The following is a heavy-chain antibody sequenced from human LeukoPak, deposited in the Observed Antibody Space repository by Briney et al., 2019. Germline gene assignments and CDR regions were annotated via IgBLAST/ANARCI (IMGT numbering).Heavy chain of an antibody. V-gene: IGHV4-59*12. CDR2: IYYSGST. J-gene: IGHJ4*02. Sequence: SETLSLTCTVSGGSISSYYWSWIRQPPGKGLEWIGYIYYSGSTNYNPSLKSRVTISVDTSKNQFSLKLSSVTAADTAVYYCASRPVRVVVVPAARRGSFDYWGQGTLVTVSS. CDR1: GGSISSYY. D-gene: IGHD2-2*01. CDR3: ASRPVRVVVVPAARRGSFDY.